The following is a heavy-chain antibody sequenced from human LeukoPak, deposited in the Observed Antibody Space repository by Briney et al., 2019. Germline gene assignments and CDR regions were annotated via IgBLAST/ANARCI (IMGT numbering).Heavy chain of an antibody. J-gene: IGHJ1*01. D-gene: IGHD6-13*01. CDR1: GYTFSNYD. Sequence: ASVKVSCKASGYTFSNYDINWLRQATGQGPEWMAWLNPNSGDTGYAQKFQGRVTITRDTATTTAYMELSSLRYEDTAVYYCARGVLSSWSGDEYFQYWGQGTLVTVSS. CDR3: ARGVLSSWSGDEYFQY. V-gene: IGHV1-8*03. CDR2: LNPNSGDT.